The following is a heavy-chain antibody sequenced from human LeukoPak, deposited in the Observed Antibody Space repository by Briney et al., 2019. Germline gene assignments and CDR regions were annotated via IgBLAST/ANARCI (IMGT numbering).Heavy chain of an antibody. V-gene: IGHV4-59*01. CDR1: GGSISSYY. CDR2: IYYSGST. J-gene: IGHJ4*02. D-gene: IGHD3-22*01. CDR3: ARENYYDSSGYFVY. Sequence: SETLSLTCTVSGGSISSYYWSWIRQPPGKGLEWIGYIYYSGSTNYNPSLKSRVTISVDTSKNQFSLKLSSVTAADTAVYYCARENYYDSSGYFVYWGQGTLVTVSS.